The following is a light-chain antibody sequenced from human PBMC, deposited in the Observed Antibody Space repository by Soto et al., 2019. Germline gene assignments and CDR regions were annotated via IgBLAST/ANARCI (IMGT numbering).Light chain of an antibody. V-gene: IGKV3-20*01. CDR1: QSVDNSH. J-gene: IGKJ5*01. CDR2: GAS. Sequence: ETVLTQSPGTLYFSPGERATLSCRASQSVDNSHVAWYQQRRGLPPRLLIYGASNRATGIPDRFSGSGSGADFTLTISRLEPEDFAVYFCQHYGNSPPGTFGQGTRL. CDR3: QHYGNSPPGT.